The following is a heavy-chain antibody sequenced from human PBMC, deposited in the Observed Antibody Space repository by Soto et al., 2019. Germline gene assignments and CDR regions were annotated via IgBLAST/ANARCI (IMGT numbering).Heavy chain of an antibody. D-gene: IGHD3-3*01. J-gene: IGHJ6*02. Sequence: PGESLKISCKGSGYSFTSYWISWGRQMPGKGLEWMGRIDPSDSYTNYSPSFQGHVTISADKSISTAYLQWSSLKASDTAMYYCARHFRSGIFGVVIRSPSRLYGMDVWGQGTTVTVSS. V-gene: IGHV5-10-1*01. CDR3: ARHFRSGIFGVVIRSPSRLYGMDV. CDR2: IDPSDSYT. CDR1: GYSFTSYW.